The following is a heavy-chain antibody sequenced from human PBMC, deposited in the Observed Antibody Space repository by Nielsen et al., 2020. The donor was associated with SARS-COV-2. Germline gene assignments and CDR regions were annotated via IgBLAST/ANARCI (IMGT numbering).Heavy chain of an antibody. Sequence: GGSLRLSCAASGFTFSNYNMNWVRQAPGKGLEWVASVSSSSAYIFYADSVKGRFTVSRDNARDSLSLQMNSLGAEDTAVYYCARGSDEGLALWGQGTLVTVSS. J-gene: IGHJ4*02. CDR1: GFTFSNYN. CDR3: ARGSDEGLAL. CDR2: VSSSSAYI. D-gene: IGHD3-3*01. V-gene: IGHV3-21*01.